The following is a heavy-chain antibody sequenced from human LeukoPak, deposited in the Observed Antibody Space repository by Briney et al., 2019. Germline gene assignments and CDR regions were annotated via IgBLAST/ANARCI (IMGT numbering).Heavy chain of an antibody. CDR3: AREYGDYGGANDY. V-gene: IGHV4-61*02. CDR1: GVSISSSTSY. D-gene: IGHD4-17*01. Sequence: PSETLSLTCTVSGVSISSSTSYWGWIRQPPEKGLEWIGRIYTSGSTNYNPSLKSRVTMSVDTSKNQFSLKLSSVTAADTAVYYCAREYGDYGGANDYWGQGTLVTVSS. J-gene: IGHJ4*02. CDR2: IYTSGST.